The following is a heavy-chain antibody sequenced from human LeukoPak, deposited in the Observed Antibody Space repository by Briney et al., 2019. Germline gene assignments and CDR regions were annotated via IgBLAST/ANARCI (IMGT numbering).Heavy chain of an antibody. CDR2: INQDASTK. CDR3: ARDQSGSLDY. D-gene: IGHD1-26*01. Sequence: GGSLRLSCAASGFTFSNTWMAWVRQAPGKGLEWVANINQDASTKHYVDSVKGRFTISRDNAKNSLYLQMNSLRAEDTAVYYCARDQSGSLDYWDQGTLVTVSS. CDR1: GFTFSNTW. J-gene: IGHJ4*02. V-gene: IGHV3-7*01.